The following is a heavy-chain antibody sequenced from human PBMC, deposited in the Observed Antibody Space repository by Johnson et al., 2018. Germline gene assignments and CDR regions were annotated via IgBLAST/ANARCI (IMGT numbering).Heavy chain of an antibody. V-gene: IGHV3-20*04. CDR2: ADWSGANT. CDR1: GFPFDDYG. CDR3: ATVISDNWDSAMDL. Sequence: VQLVESGGRVVRPGGSLRLSCVASGFPFDDYGMTWVRQAPGKGLAWVSGADWSGANTGYADSVKGRFTISRDKARSSPYLQMRSLRAEDKALYYCATVISDNWDSAMDLWGPGTVVTVSS. D-gene: IGHD1-1*01. J-gene: IGHJ3*01.